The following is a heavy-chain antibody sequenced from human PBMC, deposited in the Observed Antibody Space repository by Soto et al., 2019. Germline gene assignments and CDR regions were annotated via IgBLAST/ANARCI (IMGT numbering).Heavy chain of an antibody. Sequence: QVQLVQSGAEVKEPGSSVKVSCKASGGTFSTYSISWVRQAPGQGLEWMGMIIPLFGTPDYAQKAQSRVTITADESTSTVYMDLSGLRSDDTALYSCAREGGAYSRGCRYFDYWAQGTLVTVSS. D-gene: IGHD6-19*01. CDR2: IIPLFGTP. CDR3: AREGGAYSRGCRYFDY. J-gene: IGHJ4*02. CDR1: GGTFSTYS. V-gene: IGHV1-69*18.